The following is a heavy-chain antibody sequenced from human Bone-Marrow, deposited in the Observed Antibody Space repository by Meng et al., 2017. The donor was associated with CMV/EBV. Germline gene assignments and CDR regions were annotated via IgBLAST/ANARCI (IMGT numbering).Heavy chain of an antibody. Sequence: GGSLRLSCAASGFTFSSYSMNWVRQAPGKGLEWVSSISSSSSYIYYADSVKGRFTISRDNAKNSLYLQMNSLRAEDTAVYYCASPGTTQAGYYYYGMDVWGQGPTVTFYS. CDR1: GFTFSSYS. CDR3: ASPGTTQAGYYYYGMDV. V-gene: IGHV3-21*01. D-gene: IGHD4-17*01. J-gene: IGHJ6*02. CDR2: ISSSSSYI.